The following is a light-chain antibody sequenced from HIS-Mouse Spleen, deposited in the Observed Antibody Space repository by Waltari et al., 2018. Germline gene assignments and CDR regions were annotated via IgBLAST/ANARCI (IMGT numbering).Light chain of an antibody. CDR3: SSYTSSSFNVV. V-gene: IGLV2-14*03. CDR2: DVS. Sequence: QSALTQPASVSGSPGQSITISCTGTSSDVGGYNYGSWYQQHPGKAPKLMIYDVSNRPSGVSNRVSGSKSGNTASLTISGLQAEDEADYYCSSYTSSSFNVVFGGGTKLTVL. CDR1: SSDVGGYNY. J-gene: IGLJ2*01.